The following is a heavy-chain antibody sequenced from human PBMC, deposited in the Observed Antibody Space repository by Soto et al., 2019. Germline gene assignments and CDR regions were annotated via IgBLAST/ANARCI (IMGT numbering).Heavy chain of an antibody. V-gene: IGHV3-23*01. D-gene: IGHD3-9*01. CDR2: ISGSGGST. CDR1: GFTFSRYA. J-gene: IGHJ5*02. Sequence: GGSLRLSXAASGFTFSRYAMTWVRQAPGKGLEWVSSISGSGGSTYYTNSVKGRFTISRDNSKNMMYLQMNSLRAEDAAIYYCAKDALFYDVFPAPTPWGQEPLVTVSS. CDR3: AKDALFYDVFPAPTP.